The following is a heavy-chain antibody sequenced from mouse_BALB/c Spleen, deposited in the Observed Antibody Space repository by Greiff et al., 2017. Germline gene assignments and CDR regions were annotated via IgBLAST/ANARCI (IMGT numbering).Heavy chain of an antibody. V-gene: IGHV1S137*01. Sequence: VQLQQSGAELVRPGVSVKISCKGSGYTFTDYAMHWVKQSHAKSLEWIGVISTYYGDASYNQKFKGKATMTVDKSSSTAYMELARLTSEDSAIYYCARDNSYYVDYWGQGTSVTVSS. J-gene: IGHJ4*01. CDR2: ISTYYGDA. D-gene: IGHD1-3*01. CDR3: ARDNSYYVDY. CDR1: GYTFTDYA.